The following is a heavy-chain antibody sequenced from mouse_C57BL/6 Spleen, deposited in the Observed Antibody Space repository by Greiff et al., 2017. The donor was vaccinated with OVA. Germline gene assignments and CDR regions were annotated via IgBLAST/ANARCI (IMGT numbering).Heavy chain of an antibody. CDR3: ARGWDVRGYFDY. J-gene: IGHJ2*01. CDR2: IDPEDGET. CDR1: GFNITDYY. V-gene: IGHV14-2*01. D-gene: IGHD4-1*01. Sequence: VQLQQSGAELVKPGASVKLSCTASGFNITDYYMHWVKQRTEQGLEWIGRIDPEDGETNYAPKFQGKATITADTSSNTAYLQLSSLTSEDTAVYYGARGWDVRGYFDYWGQGTTLTVSS.